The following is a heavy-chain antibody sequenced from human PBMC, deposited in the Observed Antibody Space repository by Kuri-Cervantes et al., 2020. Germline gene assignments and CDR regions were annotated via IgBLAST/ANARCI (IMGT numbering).Heavy chain of an antibody. CDR1: GGSFSGYY. D-gene: IGHD3-10*01. J-gene: IGHJ5*02. CDR2: INHSGST. Sequence: SETLSLTCAVDGGSFSGYYWSWIRQPPGKGLEWIGEINHSGSTNYNPSLKSRVTISVDTSKNQFSLKLSSVTAADTAVYYCARDERSYGSGSYRADLDPWGQGTLVTVSS. CDR3: ARDERSYGSGSYRADLDP. V-gene: IGHV4-34*01.